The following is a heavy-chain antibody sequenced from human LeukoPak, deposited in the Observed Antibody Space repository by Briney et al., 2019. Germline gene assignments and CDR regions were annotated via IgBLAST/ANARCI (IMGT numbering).Heavy chain of an antibody. Sequence: PGGSLRLSCAASGFTFSSYDMNWVRQAPGKGLEWVSYIIGSGGTTSYTDSVKGRFTISRDNAKKSLFLQMSSLRAEDTAVYYCARGWSFSYWGQGALVTVSS. V-gene: IGHV3-48*03. CDR3: ARGWSFSY. CDR2: IIGSGGTT. CDR1: GFTFSSYD. D-gene: IGHD2-8*01. J-gene: IGHJ4*02.